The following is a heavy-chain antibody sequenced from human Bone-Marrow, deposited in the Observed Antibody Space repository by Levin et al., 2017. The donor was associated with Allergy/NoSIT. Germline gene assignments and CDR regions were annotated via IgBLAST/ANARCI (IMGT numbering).Heavy chain of an antibody. CDR2: IYHSGST. Sequence: SETLSLTCGVSDVSISSSNWWTWVRQPPGKGLEWIGEIYHSGSTNYNPSLKSRVTISVEKSKNQFSLKLSSVSAADTAVYYCARGDVLAPGGAWFDPWGQGTLVTVAS. D-gene: IGHD3-16*01. J-gene: IGHJ5*02. V-gene: IGHV4-4*02. CDR3: ARGDVLAPGGAWFDP. CDR1: DVSISSSNW.